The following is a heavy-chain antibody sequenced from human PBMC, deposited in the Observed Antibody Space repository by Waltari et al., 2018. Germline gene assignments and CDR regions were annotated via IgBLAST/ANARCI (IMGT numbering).Heavy chain of an antibody. CDR3: ARRKAFDI. Sequence: EVQLVESGGGLVQPGGSLRLSCAAPGFSFSSYDMNWVRKAPGKGLGCDSYISGSSSPIYYADSGKGRFTISRDNAKNSLYLQMNSLRAEDTAVYYCARRKAFDIWSQGTMVTVSS. J-gene: IGHJ3*02. V-gene: IGHV3-48*04. CDR1: GFSFSSYD. CDR2: ISGSSSPI.